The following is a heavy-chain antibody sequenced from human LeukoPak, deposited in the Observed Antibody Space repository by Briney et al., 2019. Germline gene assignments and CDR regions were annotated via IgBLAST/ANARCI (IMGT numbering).Heavy chain of an antibody. CDR1: GFTFSSYE. V-gene: IGHV3-48*03. CDR3: ARGKDGYSFDY. J-gene: IGHJ4*02. D-gene: IGHD5-24*01. Sequence: GGSLRLSCAASGFTFSSYEMIWVRQAPGKGLEWVSYISSSGSTIYYADSVKGRFTISRDNAKNSLYLQMNSLRAEDTAVYYCARGKDGYSFDYWGQGTLVTVSS. CDR2: ISSSGSTI.